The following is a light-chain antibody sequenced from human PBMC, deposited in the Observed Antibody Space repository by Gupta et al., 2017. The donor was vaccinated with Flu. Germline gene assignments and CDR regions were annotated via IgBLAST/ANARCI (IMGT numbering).Light chain of an antibody. Sequence: ATLSVSLGERATLACRTSQGVRSKVAWLQQKPGQAPRLLIYDASTRATGIPARFSGSGSGTEFTLTISSLQSEDCAVYYCQQYNNWPPLTFGAGTKVEIK. V-gene: IGKV3D-15*01. CDR1: QGVRSK. CDR3: QQYNNWPPLT. CDR2: DAS. J-gene: IGKJ4*01.